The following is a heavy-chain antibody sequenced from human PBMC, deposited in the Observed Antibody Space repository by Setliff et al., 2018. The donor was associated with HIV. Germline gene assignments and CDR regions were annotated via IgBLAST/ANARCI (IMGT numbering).Heavy chain of an antibody. V-gene: IGHV4-34*01. CDR2: IYYSGST. Sequence: PSETLSLTCAVYGGSFSGYYWGWIRQPPGKGLEWIGSIYYSGSTYYNTSLKSRVTISVDTSKNQFSLKLRSVTAEDTAMYYCARGLGGYYSYYIDVWGEGTMVTVSS. CDR3: ARGLGGYYSYYIDV. J-gene: IGHJ6*03. D-gene: IGHD3-3*01. CDR1: GGSFSGYY.